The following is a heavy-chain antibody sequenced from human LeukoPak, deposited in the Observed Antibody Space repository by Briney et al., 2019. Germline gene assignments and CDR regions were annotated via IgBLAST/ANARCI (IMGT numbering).Heavy chain of an antibody. J-gene: IGHJ5*02. CDR1: GYTFTNYA. CDR2: INTNTGTP. D-gene: IGHD2-8*01. Sequence: ASVKVSCKASGYTFTNYAINWVRQAPGQGLEWMGWINTNTGTPTSAQGFTGRFVFSLDTSANTAYLQISSLKAEDTAVYYCARRPYCTNGVCYGELGFDPWGQGTLVTVSS. V-gene: IGHV7-4-1*02. CDR3: ARRPYCTNGVCYGELGFDP.